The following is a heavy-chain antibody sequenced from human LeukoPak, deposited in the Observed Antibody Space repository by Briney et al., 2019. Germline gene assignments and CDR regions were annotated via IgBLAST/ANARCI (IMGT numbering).Heavy chain of an antibody. CDR3: ARVGVPAATHYCIDV. CDR2: IKQDATER. J-gene: IGHJ6*03. CDR1: GFIFSNYW. D-gene: IGHD2-2*01. Sequence: GGSLRLSCAASGFIFSNYWLSWVRQAPGKGLEWVANIKQDATERDYVDSVKGRFTISRDNAKNSLYLQMNSLRAEDTAVYYCARVGVPAATHYCIDVWGKGTTVTVSS. V-gene: IGHV3-7*04.